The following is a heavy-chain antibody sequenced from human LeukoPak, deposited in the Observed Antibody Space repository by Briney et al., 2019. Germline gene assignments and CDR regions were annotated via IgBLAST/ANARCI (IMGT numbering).Heavy chain of an antibody. CDR2: ISSSSSYI. V-gene: IGHV3-21*01. Sequence: KPGGSLRLSCAASGFTFSSYSLNWVRQAPGKGLEWVSSISSSSSYIYYADSVKGLFTISRDNAKNSLYLQMNSLRAEDTAVYYCASLQDCSSTSCYQLDYWGQGTLVTVSS. CDR3: ASLQDCSSTSCYQLDY. CDR1: GFTFSSYS. J-gene: IGHJ4*02. D-gene: IGHD2-2*01.